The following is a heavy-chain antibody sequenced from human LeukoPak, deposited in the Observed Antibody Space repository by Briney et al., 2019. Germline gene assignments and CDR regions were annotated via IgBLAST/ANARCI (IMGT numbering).Heavy chain of an antibody. D-gene: IGHD3-10*01. V-gene: IGHV4-34*01. CDR2: INHSGST. Sequence: PSETLSLTCAVYGGSFSGYYWSWIRQPPGKGLEWIGGINHSGSTNYNPSLKSRVTISVDTSKNQFSLKLSSVTAADTAVYYCARDSGTTGEVKFDPWGQGTLVTVSS. CDR3: ARDSGTTGEVKFDP. J-gene: IGHJ5*02. CDR1: GGSFSGYY.